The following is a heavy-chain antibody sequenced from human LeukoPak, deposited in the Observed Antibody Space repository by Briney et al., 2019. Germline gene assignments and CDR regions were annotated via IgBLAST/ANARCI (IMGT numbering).Heavy chain of an antibody. J-gene: IGHJ6*04. Sequence: ASVKVSCKASGYTFTSYGIIWVRQAPGQGLEWMGWISAYNGNTNYAQKLQGRVTMTTDTSTSTAYMELRSLRSDDTAVYYCARVFPITMVRGVLDDYYGMDVWGKGTTVTVSS. CDR2: ISAYNGNT. V-gene: IGHV1-18*04. D-gene: IGHD3-10*01. CDR3: ARVFPITMVRGVLDDYYGMDV. CDR1: GYTFTSYG.